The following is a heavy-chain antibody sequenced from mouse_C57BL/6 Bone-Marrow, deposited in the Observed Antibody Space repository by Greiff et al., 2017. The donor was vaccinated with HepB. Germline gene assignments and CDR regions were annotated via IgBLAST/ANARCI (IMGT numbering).Heavy chain of an antibody. Sequence: QVQLKQSGAELVRPGASVKLSCKASGYTFTDYYINWVKQRPGQGLEWIARIYPGSGNTYYNEKFKGKATLTAEKSSSTAYMQLSSLTSEDSAVYFCARVWDGYYFDYWGQGTTLTVSS. J-gene: IGHJ2*01. CDR1: GYTFTDYY. CDR3: ARVWDGYYFDY. CDR2: IYPGSGNT. D-gene: IGHD4-1*01. V-gene: IGHV1-76*01.